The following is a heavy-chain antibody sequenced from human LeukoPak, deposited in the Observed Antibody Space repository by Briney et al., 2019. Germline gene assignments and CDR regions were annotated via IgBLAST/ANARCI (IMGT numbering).Heavy chain of an antibody. D-gene: IGHD1-26*01. V-gene: IGHV3-33*01. Sequence: GGSLRLSCAASGFTFSSYGMHWVRQAPGKGLEWVAVIWYDGSNKYYADSVKGRFTISRDNSKNTLYLQMNSLRAEDTAVYYWARDISVGATYCFAPGGQETLATVS. CDR3: ARDISVGATYCFAP. CDR2: IWYDGSNK. CDR1: GFTFSSYG. J-gene: IGHJ5*02.